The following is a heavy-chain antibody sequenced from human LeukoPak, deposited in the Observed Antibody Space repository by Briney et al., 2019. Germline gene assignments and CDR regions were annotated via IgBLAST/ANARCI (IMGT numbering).Heavy chain of an antibody. Sequence: SETLSLTCAVYGGSFSGYYWSWIRQPPGKGLEWIREINHSGSTNYNPSLKSRVTISVDTSKNQFSLKLSSVTAADTAVYYCARGNVCSSTSCYEDYWGQGTLVTVSS. CDR1: GGSFSGYY. CDR2: INHSGST. CDR3: ARGNVCSSTSCYEDY. V-gene: IGHV4-34*01. D-gene: IGHD2-2*01. J-gene: IGHJ4*02.